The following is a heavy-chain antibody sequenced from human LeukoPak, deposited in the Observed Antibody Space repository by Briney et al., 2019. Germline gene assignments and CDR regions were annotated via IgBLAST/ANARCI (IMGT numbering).Heavy chain of an antibody. CDR3: ASQYYYDSSGAAFDY. V-gene: IGHV4-59*01. CDR2: IYYSGST. D-gene: IGHD3-22*01. CDR1: GGSISSYY. Sequence: PSETLSLTCTVSGGSISSYYWSWIRQPPGKGLEWIGYIYYSGSTNYNPSLKSRVTISVDTSKNRFSLKLSSVTAADTAVYYCASQYYYDSSGAAFDYWGQGTLVTVSS. J-gene: IGHJ4*02.